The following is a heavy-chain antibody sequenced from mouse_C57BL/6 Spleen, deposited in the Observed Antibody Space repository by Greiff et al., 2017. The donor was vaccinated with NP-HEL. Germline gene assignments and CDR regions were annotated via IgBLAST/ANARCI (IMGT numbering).Heavy chain of an antibody. D-gene: IGHD3-2*02. V-gene: IGHV1-53*01. Sequence: QVQLKQPGTELVKPGASVKLSCKASGYTFTSYWMHWVKQRPGQGLEWIGNINPSNGGTNYNEKFKSKATLTVDKSSSTAYMQLSSLTSEDSAVYYCARPAQARAWFAYWGQGTLVTVSA. J-gene: IGHJ3*01. CDR3: ARPAQARAWFAY. CDR2: INPSNGGT. CDR1: GYTFTSYW.